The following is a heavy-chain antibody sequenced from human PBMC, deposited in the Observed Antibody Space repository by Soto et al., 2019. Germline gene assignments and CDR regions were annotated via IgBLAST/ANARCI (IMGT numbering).Heavy chain of an antibody. CDR2: INAGNGNT. J-gene: IGHJ6*02. CDR1: GYTFTSYA. Sequence: ASVKVSCKASGYTFTSYAMHWVRQAPGQRLEWMGWINAGNGNTKYSQKFQDRVTLTRDTSTSTVYMELGSLRSDDTAVYFCARVGNYYGSGTPRPHYKYAMDAWGQGTTVTVSS. CDR3: ARVGNYYGSGTPRPHYKYAMDA. D-gene: IGHD3-10*01. V-gene: IGHV1-3*01.